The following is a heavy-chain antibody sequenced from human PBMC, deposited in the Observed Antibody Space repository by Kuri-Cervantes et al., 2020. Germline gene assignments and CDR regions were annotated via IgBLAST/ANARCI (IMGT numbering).Heavy chain of an antibody. CDR2: IYHSGST. Sequence: ESLKISCAASGFTFSSYAMSWVRQPPGKGLEWIGEIYHSGSTNYNPSLKSRVTISIDKSKNQFSLKLNSVTAADTAVYYCARDVMVRGLPTNYWGRGTLVTVSS. V-gene: IGHV4/OR15-8*01. D-gene: IGHD3-10*01. J-gene: IGHJ4*02. CDR1: GFTFSSYAM. CDR3: ARDVMVRGLPTNY.